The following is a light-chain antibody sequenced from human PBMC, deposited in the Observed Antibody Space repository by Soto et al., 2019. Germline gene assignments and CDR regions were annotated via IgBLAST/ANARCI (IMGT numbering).Light chain of an antibody. CDR3: QQRSNWPGT. CDR1: QNVNNR. Sequence: EILLTQSPGSLSVFPGERASLSCRASQNVNNRLAWYQQKAGQAPRLLISGASSRATGIPDRFSGSGSGTDFTLTISSLEPNDFAVYYCQQRSNWPGTFGRGTKVDIK. V-gene: IGKV3-11*01. J-gene: IGKJ1*01. CDR2: GAS.